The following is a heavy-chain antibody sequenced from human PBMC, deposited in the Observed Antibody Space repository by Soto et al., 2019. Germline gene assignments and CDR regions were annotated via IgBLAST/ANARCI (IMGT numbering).Heavy chain of an antibody. V-gene: IGHV3-33*01. CDR3: ARDHHDSSGYWYYLDY. CDR2: IWYDGSNK. J-gene: IGHJ4*02. CDR1: GFTFSSYG. Sequence: QVQLVESGGGVVQPGRSLRLSCAASGFTFSSYGMHWVRQAPGKGLEWVAIIWYDGSNKYYADSVKGRFTISRDNSKNTLYLQINSLRAEDTAVYYCARDHHDSSGYWYYLDYWGQGTLVTVSS. D-gene: IGHD3-22*01.